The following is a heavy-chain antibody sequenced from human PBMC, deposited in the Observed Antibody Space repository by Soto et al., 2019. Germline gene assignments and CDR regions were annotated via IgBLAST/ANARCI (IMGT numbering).Heavy chain of an antibody. J-gene: IGHJ6*02. Sequence: GGSLRLSCTASGFIFSNYAMSWVRQAPGKGLEWVSAISGSGGSTYYADSVKGRFTISRDNSKNTLYLQMNSLRAEDTAVYYCAKDVGRLGWELHHYYYYYGMDVWGQGTTVTVSS. CDR3: AKDVGRLGWELHHYYYYYGMDV. V-gene: IGHV3-23*01. CDR1: GFIFSNYA. CDR2: ISGSGGST. D-gene: IGHD1-26*01.